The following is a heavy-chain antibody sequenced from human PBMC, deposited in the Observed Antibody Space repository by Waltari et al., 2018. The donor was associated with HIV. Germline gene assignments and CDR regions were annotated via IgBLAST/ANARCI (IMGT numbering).Heavy chain of an antibody. Sequence: VQLVESGGGLVQPGGSLRVSCAASGFTFSNYDMHWVRQVTGKGLEWVAGIGSHGDTYYADSVKGRFTISRENAKNSLYLQMSSLRAEDTAVYYCARDYGDYYFDYWGQGTLVTVS. V-gene: IGHV3-13*01. J-gene: IGHJ4*02. CDR2: IGSHGDT. D-gene: IGHD4-17*01. CDR3: ARDYGDYYFDY. CDR1: GFTFSNYD.